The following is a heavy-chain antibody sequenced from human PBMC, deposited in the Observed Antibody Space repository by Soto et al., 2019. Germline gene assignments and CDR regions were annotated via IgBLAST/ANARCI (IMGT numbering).Heavy chain of an antibody. CDR1: GYTFTNYD. CDR2: MNPDSGDT. D-gene: IGHD3-16*01. J-gene: IGHJ4*02. CDR3: SRSVCVSHLKFDY. Sequence: QVQLVQSGAEVRTPGASVKVSCKASGYTFTNYDINWVRQATGQGPEWMGWMNPDSGDTGYVLNFQGRVTMTRNTAIRSGYIDTSSLRAQEMAVYYTSRSVCVSHLKFDYWGQGTLVTVSP. V-gene: IGHV1-8*01.